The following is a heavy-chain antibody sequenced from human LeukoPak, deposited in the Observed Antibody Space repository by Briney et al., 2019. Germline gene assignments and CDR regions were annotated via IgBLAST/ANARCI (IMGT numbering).Heavy chain of an antibody. Sequence: GGSLRLSCAASGFTFSSYEMNWVRQAPGKGLEWASYISSGSSTIYYADSVKGRFTISRDNAKNSLYLQMNSLRAEDTAVYYCARVLHKRNYDSSDYYGYWGQGTLVTVSS. CDR2: ISSGSSTI. V-gene: IGHV3-48*01. CDR1: GFTFSSYE. J-gene: IGHJ4*02. CDR3: ARVLHKRNYDSSDYYGY. D-gene: IGHD3-22*01.